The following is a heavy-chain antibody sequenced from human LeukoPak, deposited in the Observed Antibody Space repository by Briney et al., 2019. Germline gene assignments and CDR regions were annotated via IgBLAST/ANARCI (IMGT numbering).Heavy chain of an antibody. CDR3: ARDRGYNSFDY. CDR2: INDDGSIT. J-gene: IGHJ4*02. D-gene: IGHD5-24*01. V-gene: IGHV3-74*01. Sequence: GGSLRLSCAASGFTFSNYWMHWVRQVPGKGLVWVSRINDDGSITTDADSVKGRFTIFRDNAKNTLYLQMNSLRAEDTAVYYCARDRGYNSFDYWGQGTLVTVSS. CDR1: GFTFSNYW.